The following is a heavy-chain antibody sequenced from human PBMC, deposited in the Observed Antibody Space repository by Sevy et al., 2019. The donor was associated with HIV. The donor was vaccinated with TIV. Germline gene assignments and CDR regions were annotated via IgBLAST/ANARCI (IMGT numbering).Heavy chain of an antibody. J-gene: IGHJ3*02. CDR2: ISSSGSTI. Sequence: GGSLRLSCAASGFTFSDYYMSWIRQAPGKGLEWVSYISSSGSTIYYADSVKGRFTISRDNAKNSLYLQMNSLRAEDTAVYYCARTGVLTHIAVAGTSLIGAFDIWGQGIMVTVSS. CDR1: GFTFSDYY. V-gene: IGHV3-11*01. D-gene: IGHD6-19*01. CDR3: ARTGVLTHIAVAGTSLIGAFDI.